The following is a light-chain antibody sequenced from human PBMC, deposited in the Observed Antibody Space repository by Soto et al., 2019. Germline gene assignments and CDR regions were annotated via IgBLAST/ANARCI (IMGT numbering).Light chain of an antibody. CDR3: SSYTSSSTYV. CDR1: SSDVGGYNY. V-gene: IGLV2-14*01. Sequence: QSALTQPASVSGSPGQSITISCTGTSSDVGGYNYVSWYQQHTGKAPKLMIYEVNNRPSGLSNRFSGSKSGNTASLTISGLQAEDEADYYCSSYTSSSTYVFGTGTKVTVL. CDR2: EVN. J-gene: IGLJ1*01.